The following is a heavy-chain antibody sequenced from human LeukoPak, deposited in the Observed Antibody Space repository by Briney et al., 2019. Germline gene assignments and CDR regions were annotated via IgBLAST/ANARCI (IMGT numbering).Heavy chain of an antibody. J-gene: IGHJ5*01. CDR1: GFNFRDYA. CDR3: AKDRPNYHESNGHYYRLNGDS. V-gene: IGHV3-23*01. Sequence: PGGSLRLSCAGSGFNFRDYAISWVRQAPGKGLEWVSVISGSGSRTSYADSVKDHFTISRDNSRSTLYLQMSRLRVEDTAVYYCAKDRPNYHESNGHYYRLNGDSWGQGTLVTVSS. CDR2: ISGSGSRT. D-gene: IGHD3-22*01.